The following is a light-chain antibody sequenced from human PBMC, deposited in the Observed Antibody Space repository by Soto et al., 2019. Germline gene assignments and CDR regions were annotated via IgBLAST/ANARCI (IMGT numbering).Light chain of an antibody. V-gene: IGLV2-8*01. CDR3: SSYAGSNNFEV. CDR2: EVS. CDR1: SSDVGGYNY. Sequence: QSVLTQPPSASGSPGQSVTISCNGTSSDVGGYNYVSWYQQHPGKAPKLMICEVSKRPSGVPDRFSGSKSGNTASLTVSGLQAEDEADYYCSSYAGSNNFEVFGTGTKVTVL. J-gene: IGLJ1*01.